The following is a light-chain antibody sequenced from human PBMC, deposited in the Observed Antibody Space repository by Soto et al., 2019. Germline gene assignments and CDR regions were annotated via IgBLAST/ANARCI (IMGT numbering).Light chain of an antibody. CDR3: SSHSSSSALVV. V-gene: IGLV2-14*03. CDR1: SSDVGGYNY. J-gene: IGLJ2*01. Sequence: QSALSQPASMSGSPGQSITISCTGTSSDVGGYNYVSWYRQYPGKAPKLILYDVNNRPSEVSNRFSGSKSVNTASLTISGLQAEDEADYYCSSHSSSSALVVFGGGTKLTVL. CDR2: DVN.